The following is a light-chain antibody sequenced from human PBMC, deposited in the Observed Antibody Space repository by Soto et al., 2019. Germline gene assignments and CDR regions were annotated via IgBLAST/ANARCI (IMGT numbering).Light chain of an antibody. J-gene: IGKJ2*01. CDR2: FGS. V-gene: IGKV2-28*01. CDR3: MKSLQTPRT. CDR1: QSLLHSNGYNY. Sequence: DIVMTQSPLSLPVTPGEPASISCRSSQSLLHSNGYNYLDWYLQKPGLSPQLLIYFGSNRASGVPERFRGTGSGTDFTLKISRLEAEDVGVYYCMKSLQTPRTFGQGTKLEIK.